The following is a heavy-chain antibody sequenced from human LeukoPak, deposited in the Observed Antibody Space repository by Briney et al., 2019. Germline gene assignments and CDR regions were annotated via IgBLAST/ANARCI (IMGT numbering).Heavy chain of an antibody. J-gene: IGHJ4*02. CDR1: GLTFRSYG. D-gene: IGHD2-15*01. CDR3: ATDRATQYFDY. Sequence: GGSLRLSCAASGLTFRSYGMHWVRQAPGKGLEWVAFIWYDGSNKYYADSVKGRFTISRDNSRNTLFLQMNSLRAEDTAVYYCATDRATQYFDYWGQGTLVSVSS. V-gene: IGHV3-30*02. CDR2: IWYDGSNK.